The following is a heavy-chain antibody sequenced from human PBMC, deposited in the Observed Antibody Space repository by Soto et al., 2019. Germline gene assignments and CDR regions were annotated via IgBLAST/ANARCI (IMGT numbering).Heavy chain of an antibody. J-gene: IGHJ6*02. CDR3: ARTRGGSSSH. CDR2: IYYSGST. Sequence: SETLSLTCTVSGGSISSGGYYWSWIRQHPGKGLEWIGYIYYSGSTYYHPSLKSRVTISVDTSKNQFSLKLSSVTAADTAVYYGARTRGGSSSHWGQGTTVTVSS. V-gene: IGHV4-31*03. CDR1: GGSISSGGYY. D-gene: IGHD6-13*01.